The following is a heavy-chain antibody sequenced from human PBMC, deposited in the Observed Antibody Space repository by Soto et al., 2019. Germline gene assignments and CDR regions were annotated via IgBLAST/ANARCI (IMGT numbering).Heavy chain of an antibody. CDR3: ARSEGGAYYYDSSGYYRPRSSSYYYYGMDV. V-gene: IGHV3-21*01. CDR1: GFTFRSYS. CDR2: ISSSSSYI. J-gene: IGHJ6*02. D-gene: IGHD3-22*01. Sequence: GGSLRLSCAAAGFTFRSYSMNWVRQAPGKGLEWVSSISSSSSYIYYADSVKGRFTISRDNAKNSLYLQMNSLRAEDTAVYYCARSEGGAYYYDSSGYYRPRSSSYYYYGMDVWGQGTTVTVSS.